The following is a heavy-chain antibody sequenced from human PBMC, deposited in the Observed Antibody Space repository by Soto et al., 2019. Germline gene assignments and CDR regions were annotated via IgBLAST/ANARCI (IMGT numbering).Heavy chain of an antibody. CDR2: IIPIFGTA. CDR1: GGTFSSYA. Sequence: QVQLVQSGAEVKKPGSSVKVSCKASGGTFSSYAISWVLQAPGKGLEWMGGIIPIFGTANYAQTFQGRVTITADESTSKAYMELSSVISEDTAVYYWARGDGYTNYYYCGMDVWGQGTTVTVSS. V-gene: IGHV1-69*12. J-gene: IGHJ6*02. CDR3: ARGDGYTNYYYCGMDV. D-gene: IGHD5-12*01.